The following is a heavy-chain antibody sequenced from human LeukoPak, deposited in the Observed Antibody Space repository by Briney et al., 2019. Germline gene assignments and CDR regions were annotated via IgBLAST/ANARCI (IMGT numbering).Heavy chain of an antibody. J-gene: IGHJ4*02. V-gene: IGHV4-31*03. Sequence: SQTLSLTCTVSGGSISSGGYYWSWIRQHPGKGLEWIGYIYYSGSTYYNPSLKSRVTISVDTSKNQFSLKLSSVTAADTAVYYCASVYDSSGYYPFWGQGTLVTVSS. CDR2: IYYSGST. CDR3: ASVYDSSGYYPF. D-gene: IGHD3-22*01. CDR1: GGSISSGGYY.